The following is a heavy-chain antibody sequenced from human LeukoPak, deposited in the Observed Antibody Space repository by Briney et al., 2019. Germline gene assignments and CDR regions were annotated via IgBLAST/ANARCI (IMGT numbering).Heavy chain of an antibody. CDR2: IYTSGST. CDR1: GGSISSYY. J-gene: IGHJ4*02. D-gene: IGHD3-22*01. V-gene: IGHV4-4*07. CDR3: ARGRDSRGYQFKGFDY. Sequence: SETLSLTCTVSGGSISSYYWSWIRQPAGKGLEWIGRIYTSGSTNYNPSLKSRVTISVDTSKNQFSLRLSSVTAADTAVYYCARGRDSRGYQFKGFDYWGQGTLVTVSS.